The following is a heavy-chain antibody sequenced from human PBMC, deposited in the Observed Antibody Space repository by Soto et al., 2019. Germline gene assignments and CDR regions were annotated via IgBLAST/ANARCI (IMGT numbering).Heavy chain of an antibody. CDR1: GGSISSGGYY. Sequence: QVQLQESGPGLVKPSQTLSLTCTVSGGSISSGGYYWSWIRQHPGKGLEWIGYIFYSGSTFYNPSLKSRIAISVETSKNQFSLKLSSVTAADTAVYYCARAPGDYFDYWGQGTLVTVSS. V-gene: IGHV4-31*03. J-gene: IGHJ4*02. CDR2: IFYSGST. CDR3: ARAPGDYFDY.